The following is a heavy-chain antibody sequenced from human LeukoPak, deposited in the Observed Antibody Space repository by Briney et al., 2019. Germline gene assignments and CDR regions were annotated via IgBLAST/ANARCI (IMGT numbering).Heavy chain of an antibody. D-gene: IGHD3-10*01. CDR3: ARIVLVRGVINDAFDI. CDR2: IIPIFGTA. Sequence: SVKVSCKASGGTFSSYAISWVRQAPGQGLEWMGGIIPIFGTANYAQKFQGRVTMTTDTSTSTAYMELRSLRSDDTAVYYCARIVLVRGVINDAFDIWGQGTMVTVSS. CDR1: GGTFSSYA. J-gene: IGHJ3*02. V-gene: IGHV1-69*05.